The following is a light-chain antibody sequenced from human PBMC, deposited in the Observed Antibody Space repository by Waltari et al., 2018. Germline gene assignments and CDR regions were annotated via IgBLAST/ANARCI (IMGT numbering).Light chain of an antibody. Sequence: EMVLTQSPVTLSLSPGERATLPCMASQSVRSGHLAWFQQKPGQAPRLLIYGSSNRATDIPDRFTGSGSGADFALTIGRLEPEDFAVYYCQQYGTSPWTFGQGTNVEI. V-gene: IGKV3-20*01. CDR1: QSVRSGH. J-gene: IGKJ1*01. CDR3: QQYGTSPWT. CDR2: GSS.